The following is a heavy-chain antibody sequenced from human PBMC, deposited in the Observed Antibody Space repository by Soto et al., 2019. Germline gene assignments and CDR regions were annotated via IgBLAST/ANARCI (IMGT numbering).Heavy chain of an antibody. Sequence: PGGSLRLSCAASGFTFSSYSMNWVRQAPGKGLEWVSSISSSSSYIYYADSVKGRFTISRDNAKNSLYLQMNSLRAEDTAVYYCARSGTTYYYYGMDVWGQGTTVTVSS. V-gene: IGHV3-21*01. CDR2: ISSSSSYI. CDR3: ARSGTTYYYYGMDV. D-gene: IGHD1-7*01. CDR1: GFTFSSYS. J-gene: IGHJ6*02.